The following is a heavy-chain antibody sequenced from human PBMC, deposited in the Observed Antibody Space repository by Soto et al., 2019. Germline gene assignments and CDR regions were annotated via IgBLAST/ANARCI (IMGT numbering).Heavy chain of an antibody. D-gene: IGHD5-18*01. J-gene: IGHJ6*02. V-gene: IGHV4-34*01. CDR3: ASGLGGYSYGDSYYGMDV. CDR2: INHSGST. CDR1: GGSFSGYY. Sequence: QVQLQQWGAGLLKPSETLSLTCAVYGGSFSGYYWSWIRQPPGKGLEWIGEINHSGSTNYNPSLKSRVTISVDTSKNQFSLKLSSVPAADTAVYDCASGLGGYSYGDSYYGMDVWGQGTTVTVSS.